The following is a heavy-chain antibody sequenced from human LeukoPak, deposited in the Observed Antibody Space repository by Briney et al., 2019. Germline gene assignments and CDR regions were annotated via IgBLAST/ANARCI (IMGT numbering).Heavy chain of an antibody. CDR1: GDSMSSIDW. CDR3: AANGYYTIEY. J-gene: IGHJ4*02. CDR2: IHHTGST. V-gene: IGHV4-4*02. Sequence: PSETLSLTCAVSGDSMSSIDWWSWVRQPPGKGVEWIGEIHHTGSTNYNPSLKSRVTISVDKSKNQFSLNFNSMSAADSAVYYCAANGYYTIEYWGQGTLVTVSS. D-gene: IGHD1-26*01.